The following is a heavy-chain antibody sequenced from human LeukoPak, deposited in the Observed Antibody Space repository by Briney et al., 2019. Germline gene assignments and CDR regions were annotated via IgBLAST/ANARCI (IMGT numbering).Heavy chain of an antibody. CDR3: ARGSEYSSPHY. CDR1: GYTFTVYY. V-gene: IGHV1-2*02. D-gene: IGHD6-6*01. CDR2: INPNSGGT. J-gene: IGHJ4*02. Sequence: ASVTVSFTSSGYTFTVYYIHWVRQAPGQGLEWMGWINPNSGGTNYAQKFQGRVTMTRDTSISTTYMELSRLRSDDTAVYYCARGSEYSSPHYWGQGTLVTVSS.